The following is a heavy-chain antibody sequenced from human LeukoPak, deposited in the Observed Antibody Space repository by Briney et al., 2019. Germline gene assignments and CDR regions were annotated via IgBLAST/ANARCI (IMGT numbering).Heavy chain of an antibody. V-gene: IGHV1-46*01. CDR2: INPSGGST. J-gene: IGHJ6*02. Sequence: ASVKVSCTASGYTFTSYYMHWVRQAPGQGREWMGIINPSGGSTSYAQKFQGRVTMTRDTSTSTVYMELSSLRSEDTAVYYCARGDTAMVNHYYYGMDVWGQGTTVTVSS. CDR1: GYTFTSYY. D-gene: IGHD5-18*01. CDR3: ARGDTAMVNHYYYGMDV.